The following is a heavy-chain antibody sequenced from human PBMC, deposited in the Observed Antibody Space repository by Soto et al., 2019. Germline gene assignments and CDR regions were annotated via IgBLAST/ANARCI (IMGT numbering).Heavy chain of an antibody. CDR2: ISSSSSTI. D-gene: IGHD3-3*01. Sequence: EVQLVESGGGLVQPGGSLRLSCAASGFTFSSYSMNWVHQAPGKGLEWVSYISSSSSTIYYADSVKGRFTISRDNAKNSLYLQMNSLRDEDTAVYYCARDGGGTIFGVVILFDYWGQGTLVTVSS. CDR1: GFTFSSYS. V-gene: IGHV3-48*02. J-gene: IGHJ4*02. CDR3: ARDGGGTIFGVVILFDY.